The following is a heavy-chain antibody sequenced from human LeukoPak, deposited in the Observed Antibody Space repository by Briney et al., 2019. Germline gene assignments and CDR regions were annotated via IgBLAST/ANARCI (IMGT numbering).Heavy chain of an antibody. CDR3: ARVIRSSSPFDY. J-gene: IGHJ4*02. Sequence: ASVKVSCKASGYTFTSYYMHWVRQAPGQGLEWMGIINPTGGSTSYAQKFQGRVTMTRDTSTSTVFMELSSLRSDDTAVYYCARVIRSSSPFDYWGQGTLVTVSS. CDR2: INPTGGST. D-gene: IGHD6-6*01. CDR1: GYTFTSYY. V-gene: IGHV1-46*01.